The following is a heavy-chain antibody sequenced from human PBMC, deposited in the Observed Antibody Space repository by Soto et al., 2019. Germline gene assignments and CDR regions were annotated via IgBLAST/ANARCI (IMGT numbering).Heavy chain of an antibody. CDR1: GFTFNIYG. CDR2: ISYDGSNQ. CDR3: AKDQASGQGSFDS. J-gene: IGHJ4*02. Sequence: KLVESGGGVVQPGGSLRLSCAASGFTFNIYGMHWVRQAPDKGLEWVALISYDGSNQYYADSVKGRFTISRDNSKNTLFLQMNSLRADDTAVYYCAKDQASGQGSFDSWGQGTLVTVSS. V-gene: IGHV3-30*18.